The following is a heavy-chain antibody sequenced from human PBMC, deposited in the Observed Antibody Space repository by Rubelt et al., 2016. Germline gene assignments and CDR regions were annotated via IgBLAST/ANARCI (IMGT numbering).Heavy chain of an antibody. CDR1: GFTFNSYT. CDR3: ARDPDSTLGVSFDI. D-gene: IGHD3-10*01. V-gene: IGHV3-30*04. Sequence: GGGVVQPGRSLRLSCAASGFTFNSYTMHWFRKDPGKGLEWVAVISYDGSGKYSADSVKGRFPISRDNSKNTLYLQMNSLRAEDTAVYYCARDPDSTLGVSFDIWGQGTRVTVSS. CDR2: ISYDGSGK. J-gene: IGHJ3*02.